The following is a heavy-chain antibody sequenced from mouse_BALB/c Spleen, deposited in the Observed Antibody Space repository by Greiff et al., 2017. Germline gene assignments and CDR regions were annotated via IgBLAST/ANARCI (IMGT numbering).Heavy chain of an antibody. J-gene: IGHJ4*01. D-gene: IGHD2-1*01. Sequence: VQLKQSGTVLARPGASVKMSCKASGYSFTSYWMHWVKQRPGQGLEWIGAIYPGNSDTSYNQKFKGKAKLTAVTSASTAYMELSSLTNEDSAVYYCTRDYGNYWYAMDYWGQGTSVTVSS. CDR3: TRDYGNYWYAMDY. CDR1: GYSFTSYW. V-gene: IGHV1-5*01. CDR2: IYPGNSDT.